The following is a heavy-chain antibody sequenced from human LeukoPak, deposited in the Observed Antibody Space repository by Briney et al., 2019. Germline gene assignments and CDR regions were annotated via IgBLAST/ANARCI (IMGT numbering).Heavy chain of an antibody. D-gene: IGHD3-10*01. CDR3: ARDRVSGSGSIDY. J-gene: IGHJ4*02. CDR2: ITGNSNYI. Sequence: GGSLRLSCAASGFTFSIYSINWVRQAPGKGLEWVSFITGNSNYIYYADSEKGRFTISRDNAKNSLYLQMNSLRVEETAVYYCARDRVSGSGSIDYWGQGTLVTVSS. CDR1: GFTFSIYS. V-gene: IGHV3-21*01.